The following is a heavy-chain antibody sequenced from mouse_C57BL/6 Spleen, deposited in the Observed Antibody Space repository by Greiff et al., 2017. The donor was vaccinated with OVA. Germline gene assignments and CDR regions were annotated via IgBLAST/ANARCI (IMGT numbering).Heavy chain of an antibody. CDR1: GYTFTSYW. J-gene: IGHJ2*01. Sequence: VQLQQSGAELVKPGASVKMSCKASGYTFTSYWITWVKQRPGQGLEWIGDIYPGSGSTNYNEKFKSKATLTVDTSSSTAYMQLSSLTSEDSAVYYCARNYYDYDVGYYFDYWGQGTTLTVSS. CDR3: ARNYYDYDVGYYFDY. D-gene: IGHD2-4*01. CDR2: IYPGSGST. V-gene: IGHV1-55*01.